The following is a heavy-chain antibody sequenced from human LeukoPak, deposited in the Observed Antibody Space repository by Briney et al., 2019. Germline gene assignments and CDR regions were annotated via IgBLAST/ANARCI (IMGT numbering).Heavy chain of an antibody. CDR3: AHRRANHYCSSSCPNWFDP. CDR1: GFSLSTSGVG. J-gene: IGHJ5*02. CDR2: IYWNDDK. D-gene: IGHD6-13*01. Sequence: SGPTLVNPTQTLTLTCTFSGFSLSTSGVGVGWIRQPPGKALEWLALIYWNDDKRYSPSLQSRLTITKDTSKNQVVLTMTNMDPVDTATYFCAHRRANHYCSSSCPNWFDPWGQGTLVTVSS. V-gene: IGHV2-5*01.